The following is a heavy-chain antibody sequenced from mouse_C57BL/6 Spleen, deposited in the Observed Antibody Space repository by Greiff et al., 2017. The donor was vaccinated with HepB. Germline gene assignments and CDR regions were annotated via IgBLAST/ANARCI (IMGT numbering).Heavy chain of an antibody. D-gene: IGHD4-1*01. CDR2: INPNNGGT. V-gene: IGHV1-18*01. CDR1: GYTFTDYN. CDR3: ARKGKTGTFDY. Sequence: EVQLQQSGPELVKPGASVKIPCKASGYTFTDYNMDWVKQSHGKSLEWIGDINPNNGGTNSNQKFQGKATLTVDKSSSTAYMELRSLTSEDYAVYDCARKGKTGTFDYWGQGTTLTVSS. J-gene: IGHJ2*01.